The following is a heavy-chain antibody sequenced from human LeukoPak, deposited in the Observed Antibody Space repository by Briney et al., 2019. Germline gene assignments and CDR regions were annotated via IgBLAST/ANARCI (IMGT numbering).Heavy chain of an antibody. Sequence: PSETLSLTCTVSGGSISSYYWSWIQQPAGKGLEWIGRIYTSGSTNYNPSLKSRVTMSVDTSKNQFSLKLSSVTAADTAVYYCARSQAPLEWLLKNAFDIWGQGTMVTVSS. CDR3: ARSQAPLEWLLKNAFDI. D-gene: IGHD3-3*01. CDR2: IYTSGST. CDR1: GGSISSYY. J-gene: IGHJ3*02. V-gene: IGHV4-4*07.